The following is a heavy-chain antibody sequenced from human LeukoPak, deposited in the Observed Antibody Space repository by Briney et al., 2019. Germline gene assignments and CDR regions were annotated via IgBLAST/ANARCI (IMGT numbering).Heavy chain of an antibody. CDR2: IKSKTDGGTT. Sequence: GGSLRLSCAASGLTFSNAWMSWVRQAPGKGLEWVGRIKSKTDGGTTDYAAPVKGRFTISRDDSKNTLYLQMNSLKTEDTAVYYCTTDELRYFDWLFNYFDYWGQGTLVTVSS. V-gene: IGHV3-15*01. CDR3: TTDELRYFDWLFNYFDY. J-gene: IGHJ4*02. D-gene: IGHD3-9*01. CDR1: GLTFSNAW.